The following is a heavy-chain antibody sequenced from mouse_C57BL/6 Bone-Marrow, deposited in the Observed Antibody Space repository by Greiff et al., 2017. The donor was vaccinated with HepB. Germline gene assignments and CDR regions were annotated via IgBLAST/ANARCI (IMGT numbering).Heavy chain of an antibody. J-gene: IGHJ1*03. Sequence: EVKVEESEGGLVQPGSSMKLSCTASGFTFSDYYMAWVRQVPEKGLEWVANINYDGSSTYYLDSLKSRFIISRDNAKNILYLQMSSLKSEDTATYYCARAHYYGSLYFDVWGTGTTVTVSS. CDR2: INYDGSST. CDR3: ARAHYYGSLYFDV. CDR1: GFTFSDYY. V-gene: IGHV5-16*01. D-gene: IGHD1-1*01.